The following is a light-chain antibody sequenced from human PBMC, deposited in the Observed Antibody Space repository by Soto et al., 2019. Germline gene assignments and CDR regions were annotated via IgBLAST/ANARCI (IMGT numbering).Light chain of an antibody. CDR2: GNS. J-gene: IGLJ1*01. V-gene: IGLV1-40*01. CDR3: CSYTSSSTFV. CDR1: SSNIGAGYD. Sequence: QSVLTQPPSVSGAPGQRVTISCTGSSSNIGAGYDVHWYQQLPGTAPKLLIYGNSNRPSGVPDRFSGSESGTTASLTISGLQAEDGADYYCCSYTSSSTFVFGSGTKVTVL.